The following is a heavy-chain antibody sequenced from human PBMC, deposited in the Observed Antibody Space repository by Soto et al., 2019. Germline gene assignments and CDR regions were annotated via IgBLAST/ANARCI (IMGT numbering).Heavy chain of an antibody. Sequence: QVQLVQSAPEVRQPGASVKVSCKASGYIFTGFHIHWIRQAPGHGLEWMGWITPNTGGTNYAQKFQGRVTMTRDTSISTASLEMASLKFDDTAVYYCARGRSLRWAWFDAWGQGTLVNVAS. CDR2: ITPNTGGT. CDR3: ARGRSLRWAWFDA. CDR1: GYIFTGFH. D-gene: IGHD2-21*01. J-gene: IGHJ5*02. V-gene: IGHV1-2*02.